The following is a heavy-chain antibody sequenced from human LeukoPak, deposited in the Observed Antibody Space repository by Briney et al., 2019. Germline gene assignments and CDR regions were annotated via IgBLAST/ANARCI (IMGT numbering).Heavy chain of an antibody. CDR2: MNPNSGNT. J-gene: IGHJ4*02. CDR1: GYTFTSYD. Sequence: GASVKVSCKASGYTFTSYDINWVRQATGQGLEWMGWMNPNSGNTGYAQKLQGRVTMTTDTSTSTAYMELRSLRSDDTAVYYCARGDDYPFDYWGQGTLVTVSS. D-gene: IGHD5-12*01. CDR3: ARGDDYPFDY. V-gene: IGHV1-8*02.